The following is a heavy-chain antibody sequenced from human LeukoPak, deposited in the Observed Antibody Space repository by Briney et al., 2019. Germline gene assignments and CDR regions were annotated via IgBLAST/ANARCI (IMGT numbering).Heavy chain of an antibody. J-gene: IGHJ6*02. CDR1: GFTFSDYY. CDR3: GRRYCSGGSCLVDYYYYGMDV. V-gene: IGHV3-11*04. D-gene: IGHD2-15*01. CDR2: ISSSSSTI. Sequence: GGSLRLSCAASGFTFSDYYMSWIRQAPGKGLEWVSYISSSSSTIYYADSVKGRFTISRDNAKNSLYLQMNSLRAEDTAVYYCGRRYCSGGSCLVDYYYYGMDVWGQGTTVTVSS.